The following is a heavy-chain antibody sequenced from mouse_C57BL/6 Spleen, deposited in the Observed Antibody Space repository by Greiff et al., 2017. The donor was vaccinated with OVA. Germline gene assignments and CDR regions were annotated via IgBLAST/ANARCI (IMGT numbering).Heavy chain of an antibody. V-gene: IGHV1-76*01. D-gene: IGHD2-2*01. CDR2: IYPGSGNT. Sequence: VKLVESGAELVRPGASVKLSCKASGYTFTDYYINWVKQRPGQGLEWIARIYPGSGNTYYNEKFKGKATLTAEKSSSTAYMQLSSLTSEDSAVYFCARSGGYLYYYAMDYWGQGTSVTVSS. CDR1: GYTFTDYY. J-gene: IGHJ4*01. CDR3: ARSGGYLYYYAMDY.